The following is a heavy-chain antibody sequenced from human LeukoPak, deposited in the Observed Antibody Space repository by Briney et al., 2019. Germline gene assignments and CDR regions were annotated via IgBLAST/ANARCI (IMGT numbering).Heavy chain of an antibody. Sequence: GGSLRLSCAASGFTFDNYVMSWVRQAPGKGLEWVSAIVEGGSVTFYTDPVKGRFTISRDNSKNTLYLQMNSLRAEDTALYYCAKGTAQWELYDYWGQGTLVTVSS. J-gene: IGHJ4*02. CDR3: AKGTAQWELYDY. CDR1: GFTFDNYV. V-gene: IGHV3-23*05. CDR2: IVEGGSVT. D-gene: IGHD1-26*01.